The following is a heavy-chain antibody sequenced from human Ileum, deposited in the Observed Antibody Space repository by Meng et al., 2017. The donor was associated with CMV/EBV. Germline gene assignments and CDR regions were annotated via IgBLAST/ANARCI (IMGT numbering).Heavy chain of an antibody. CDR2: MNPNSGNT. CDR1: GYTFTGYY. V-gene: IGHV1-8*02. J-gene: IGHJ4*02. CDR3: ARGLYYDFWSGYSANDY. D-gene: IGHD3-3*01. Sequence: ASVKVSCKASGYTFTGYYMHWVRQAPGQGLEWMGWMNPNSGNTGYAQKFQGRVTMTRNTSISTAYMELSSLRSEDTAVYYCARGLYYDFWSGYSANDYWGQGTLVTVSS.